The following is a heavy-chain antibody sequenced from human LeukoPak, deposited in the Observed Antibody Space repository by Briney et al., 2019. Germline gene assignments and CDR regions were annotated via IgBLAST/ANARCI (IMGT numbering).Heavy chain of an antibody. CDR1: GFTASSDY. V-gene: IGHV3-66*02. J-gene: IGHJ4*02. CDR2: IYSGGST. D-gene: IGHD4-17*01. Sequence: GGSLRLSSAASGFTASSDYMSWVSQAPGKGLEWVSVIYSGGSTYYADSVKGRFTISRDNSKNTLYLQMNSLRAEDTAVYYCARDPYGDKGIDYWGQGTLVTVSS. CDR3: ARDPYGDKGIDY.